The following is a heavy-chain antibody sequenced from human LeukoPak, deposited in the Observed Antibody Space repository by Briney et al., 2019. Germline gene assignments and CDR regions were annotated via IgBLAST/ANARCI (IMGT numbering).Heavy chain of an antibody. CDR3: ARAIGVVNVYFDY. V-gene: IGHV3-23*01. CDR2: ISGSGGST. J-gene: IGHJ4*02. Sequence: GGSLRLSCVASGFTFSSYAMSWVRQAPGKGLEWVSGISGSGGSTYYADSVKGRFTISRDNSKNTLYLQMNSLRAEDTAVYYCARAIGVVNVYFDYWGQGTLVTVSS. D-gene: IGHD2-15*01. CDR1: GFTFSSYA.